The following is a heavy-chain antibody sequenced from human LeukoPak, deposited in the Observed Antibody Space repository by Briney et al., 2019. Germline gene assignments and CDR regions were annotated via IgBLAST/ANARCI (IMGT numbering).Heavy chain of an antibody. Sequence: GGSLRLSCAASGFSFSSYWMSWVRQAPGKGLEWVANIKQDGSEKYYVDSVKGRFTISRDNAKNSLYLQMNSLRAEDTAVYYCARVPLYNSGWHGGFFDYWGQGTLATVSS. CDR2: IKQDGSEK. CDR3: ARVPLYNSGWHGGFFDY. D-gene: IGHD6-19*01. J-gene: IGHJ4*02. V-gene: IGHV3-7*01. CDR1: GFSFSSYW.